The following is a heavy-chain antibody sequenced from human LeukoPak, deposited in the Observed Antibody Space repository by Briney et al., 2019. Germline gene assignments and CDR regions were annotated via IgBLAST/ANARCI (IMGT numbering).Heavy chain of an antibody. D-gene: IGHD3-10*01. CDR1: GFPFGTFW. J-gene: IGHJ4*02. V-gene: IGHV3-7*01. CDR3: ARRNAYYYGSGRNFDY. Sequence: GGSLRLSCEASGFPFGTFWMSWVRQAPGKGLEWVANINQGGSQKNYVDSVKGRFTIARDDAKNSLYLQMNSLRAEDTAVYYCARRNAYYYGSGRNFDYWGQGTLVTVSS. CDR2: INQGGSQK.